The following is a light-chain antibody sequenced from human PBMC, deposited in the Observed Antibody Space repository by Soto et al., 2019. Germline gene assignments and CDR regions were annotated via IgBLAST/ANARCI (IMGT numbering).Light chain of an antibody. CDR2: GAS. V-gene: IGKV3-15*01. Sequence: EIVMTQSPATLSVSPGERATLSCRASQSVGSDLAWYQHTPGQPPRLLIYGASTRATGIPGRFSGSGSGTEFTLTISSLQSEDFAVYFCQQYNKWPKWTFGHGTKV. CDR3: QQYNKWPKWT. J-gene: IGKJ1*01. CDR1: QSVGSD.